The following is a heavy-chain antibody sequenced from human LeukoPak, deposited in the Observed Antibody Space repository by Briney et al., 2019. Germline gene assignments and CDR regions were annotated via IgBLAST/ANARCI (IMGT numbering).Heavy chain of an antibody. Sequence: SETLSLTCTVSGNSFGDYYWSWIRQPAGKGLEWIERIYTSGSTNYNPSLKSRVTMSVDTSKNQFSLKLSSVTAADTAVYYCARDREVGATTESFDYWGQGTLVTVSS. CDR3: ARDREVGATTESFDY. D-gene: IGHD1-26*01. CDR1: GNSFGDYY. V-gene: IGHV4-4*07. CDR2: IYTSGST. J-gene: IGHJ4*02.